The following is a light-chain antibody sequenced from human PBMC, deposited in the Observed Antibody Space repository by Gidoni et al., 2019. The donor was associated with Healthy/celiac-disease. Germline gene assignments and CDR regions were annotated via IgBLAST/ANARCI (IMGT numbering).Light chain of an antibody. CDR2: DAS. Sequence: IVFTQSPATLSLSPGERATLSCRASQSVSSYLAWYQQKPGQAPRLLIYDASNRATGIPARFSGRGSGKDFTLTISSLEHEDFAVYYCQQRSNWPPTFGQGTKLEIK. V-gene: IGKV3-11*01. CDR1: QSVSSY. J-gene: IGKJ2*01. CDR3: QQRSNWPPT.